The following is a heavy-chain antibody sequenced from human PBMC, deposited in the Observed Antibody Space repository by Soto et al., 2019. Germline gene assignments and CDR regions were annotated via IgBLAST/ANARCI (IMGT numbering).Heavy chain of an antibody. CDR1: GGSFSGYY. J-gene: IGHJ4*02. CDR3: ASGLGLQLVLGGVGYFDY. Sequence: QVQLQQWGAGLLKPSETLSLTCAVYGGSFSGYYWSWIRQPPGKGLEWIGEINHSGSTNYNPSLKRRVTISVDASKNLFSLKLSSVTAADTAVYYCASGLGLQLVLGGVGYFDYWGQGTLVTVSS. CDR2: INHSGST. V-gene: IGHV4-34*01. D-gene: IGHD6-13*01.